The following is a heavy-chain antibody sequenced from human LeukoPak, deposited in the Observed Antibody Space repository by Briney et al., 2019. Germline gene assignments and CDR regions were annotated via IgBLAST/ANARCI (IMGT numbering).Heavy chain of an antibody. Sequence: SETLSLTCAVYGGSFSGYYWSWIRQPPGKGLEWIGEINHSGSTNYNPSLKSRVTISVDTSKNQFSLKLTSVPAADTAVYYCSRGPMRSIAAGLRYFDYWCQGNLVTVSS. CDR3: SRGPMRSIAAGLRYFDY. J-gene: IGHJ4*02. D-gene: IGHD6-6*01. V-gene: IGHV4-34*01. CDR2: INHSGST. CDR1: GGSFSGYY.